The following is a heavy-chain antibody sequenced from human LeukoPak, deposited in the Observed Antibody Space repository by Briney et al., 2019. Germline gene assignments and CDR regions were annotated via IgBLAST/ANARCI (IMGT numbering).Heavy chain of an antibody. CDR2: IRYDGSNK. CDR1: GFTFSSYG. J-gene: IGHJ4*02. D-gene: IGHD3-10*01. Sequence: GGSLRLSCAASGFTFSSYGMHWVRQAPGKGLEWVAFIRYDGSNKYYADSVKGRFTISRDNSKNTLYLQMNSLRAEDTAVYYCARGFRGAIITSFDYWGQGTLVTVSS. CDR3: ARGFRGAIITSFDY. V-gene: IGHV3-30*02.